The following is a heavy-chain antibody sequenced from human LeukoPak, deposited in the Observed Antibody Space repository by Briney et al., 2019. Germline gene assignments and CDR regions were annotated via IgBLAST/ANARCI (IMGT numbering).Heavy chain of an antibody. Sequence: GGSLRLSCAASGFTFSSYSMNWVRQAPGKGLEWVLSISSSSSYIYYADSVKGRFTISRDNAKNSLYLQMNSLRAEGTAVYYCARGGTMDRGVISRNWFDPWGQGTLVSVS. V-gene: IGHV3-21*01. CDR3: ARGGTMDRGVISRNWFDP. J-gene: IGHJ5*02. CDR1: GFTFSSYS. CDR2: ISSSSSYI. D-gene: IGHD3-10*01.